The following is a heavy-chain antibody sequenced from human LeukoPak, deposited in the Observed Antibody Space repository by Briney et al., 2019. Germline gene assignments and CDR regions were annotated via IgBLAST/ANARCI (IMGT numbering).Heavy chain of an antibody. D-gene: IGHD1-14*01. CDR1: GFTFSDYY. V-gene: IGHV3-11*01. J-gene: IGHJ3*02. Sequence: GGSLRLSCAASGFTFSDYYMNWIRQAPGKGLEWVSYISSSGSTIYYADSVKGRFTISRDNAKNTLYLQMNSLRAEDTAVYYCAKGKINHDGAVEIWGQGTTVTVSS. CDR2: ISSSGSTI. CDR3: AKGKINHDGAVEI.